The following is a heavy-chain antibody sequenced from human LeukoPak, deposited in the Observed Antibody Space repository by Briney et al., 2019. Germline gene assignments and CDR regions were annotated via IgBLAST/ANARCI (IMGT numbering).Heavy chain of an antibody. J-gene: IGHJ4*02. CDR2: MNPNSGNT. CDR1: GYTFTSYD. V-gene: IGHV1-8*01. D-gene: IGHD2-15*01. Sequence: ASVKVSCKASGYTFTSYDINWVRQATGQELEWMGWMNPNSGNTGYAQKFQGRVTMTRNTSISTAYMELSSLRSEDTAVYYCARAHDCSGGSCFPLAYWGQGTLVTVSS. CDR3: ARAHDCSGGSCFPLAY.